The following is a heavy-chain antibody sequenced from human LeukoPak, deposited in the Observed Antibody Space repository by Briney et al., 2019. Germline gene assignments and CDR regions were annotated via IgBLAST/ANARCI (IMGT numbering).Heavy chain of an antibody. Sequence: PSETLSLTCTVCGYSISSGYYWGWIRQPPGKGLEWIGSIYHSGSTYYNPSLKSRVTISVDTSKNQFSLRLTTVTAADTAVYYCARHPWFDPWGQGTLVTVSS. CDR2: IYHSGST. J-gene: IGHJ5*02. CDR3: ARHPWFDP. V-gene: IGHV4-38-2*02. CDR1: GYSISSGYY.